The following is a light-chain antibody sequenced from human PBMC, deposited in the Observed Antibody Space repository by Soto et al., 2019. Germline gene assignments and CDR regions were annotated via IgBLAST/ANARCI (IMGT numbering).Light chain of an antibody. CDR2: LNSDGSH. Sequence: QSVLTQSPSASASLGASVKLTCTLSSGHSSYAIAWHQQQPEKGPRYLMKLNSDGSHSKGDGIPDRFSGSSSGAERYLTISCLQAEDEADYYCQTWGTGMRVFGTGTKLTVL. CDR1: SGHSSYA. V-gene: IGLV4-69*01. CDR3: QTWGTGMRV. J-gene: IGLJ1*01.